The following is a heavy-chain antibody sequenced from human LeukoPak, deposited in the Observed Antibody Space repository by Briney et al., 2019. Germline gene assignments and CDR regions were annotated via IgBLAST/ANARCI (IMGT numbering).Heavy chain of an antibody. Sequence: SETLSLTCTVSGYSISSGYYWGWIRQPPGKGLEWIGSIYHSGSTYYNPSLKSRVTISVDTSKKQFSLKLSSVTAADTAVYYCARNPVDTAMAYYFDYWGQGTLVTVSS. CDR3: ARNPVDTAMAYYFDY. V-gene: IGHV4-38-2*02. CDR1: GYSISSGYY. D-gene: IGHD5-18*01. CDR2: IYHSGST. J-gene: IGHJ4*02.